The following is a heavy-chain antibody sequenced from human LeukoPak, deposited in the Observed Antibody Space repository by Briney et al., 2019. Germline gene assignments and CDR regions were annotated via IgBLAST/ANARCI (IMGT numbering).Heavy chain of an antibody. V-gene: IGHV4-38-2*02. Sequence: SETLSLTCTVSGYSINSGYYWGWIRQPPGKGLEWIGSIYHSGSTYYNPSLKNRVTISVDTSKNQFSLKLNSVTAADTAVYYCARVASIRYFDWLLEDDAFDIWGQGTMVTVSS. J-gene: IGHJ3*02. CDR1: GYSINSGYY. D-gene: IGHD3-9*01. CDR3: ARVASIRYFDWLLEDDAFDI. CDR2: IYHSGST.